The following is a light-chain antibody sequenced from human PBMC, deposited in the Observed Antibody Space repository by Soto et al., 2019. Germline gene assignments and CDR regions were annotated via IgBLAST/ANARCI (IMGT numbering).Light chain of an antibody. CDR1: SSNIGSNT. CDR3: AAWDDSLNGYV. V-gene: IGLV1-44*01. J-gene: IGLJ1*01. CDR2: SNN. Sequence: QSALTRPPAASGTPGQRVNFSCSGSSSNIGSNTVNWYQQLPGTAPKLLIYSNNQRPSGVPDRFSGSKSGTSASLAISGLQSEDEADYYCAAWDDSLNGYVFGTGTKVTVL.